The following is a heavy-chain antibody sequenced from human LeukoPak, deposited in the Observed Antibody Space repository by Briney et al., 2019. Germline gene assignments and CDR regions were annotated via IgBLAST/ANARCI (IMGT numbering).Heavy chain of an antibody. CDR2: INHRGST. V-gene: IGHV4-34*01. J-gene: IGHJ6*03. D-gene: IGHD3-22*01. CDR3: ARPMTQYWAYYLDV. Sequence: SETLSLTCAVYGGSFSGYYWSWIRQPPGKGLECIGEINHRGSTNYNPSLKSRVTILVDMSKNQVSLKVISVTAADTAVYYCARPMTQYWAYYLDVWGKGTTVTVSS. CDR1: GGSFSGYY.